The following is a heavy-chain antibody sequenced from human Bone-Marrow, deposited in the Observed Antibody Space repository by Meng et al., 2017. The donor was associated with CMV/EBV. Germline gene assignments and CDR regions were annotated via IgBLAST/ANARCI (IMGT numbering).Heavy chain of an antibody. CDR2: IIPVFGTA. D-gene: IGHD3-22*01. Sequence: GTFPNDAISWVRQAPGQGLEWMGGIIPVFGTANYAQKFQGRVTITTAESTNTAYMELSSLRSEDTAVYYCARGPSRAYDSSGYWVYWGQGTLVTVSS. V-gene: IGHV1-69*05. CDR1: GTFPNDA. J-gene: IGHJ4*02. CDR3: ARGPSRAYDSSGYWVY.